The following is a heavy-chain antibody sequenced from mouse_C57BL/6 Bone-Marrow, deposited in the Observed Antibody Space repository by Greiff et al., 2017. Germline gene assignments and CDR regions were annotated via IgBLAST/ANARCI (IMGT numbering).Heavy chain of an antibody. CDR2: IDPEGGAT. V-gene: IGHV14-2*01. Sequence: EVQLQQSGAELVKPGASVKLSCTASGFNIKDYYMHWVKQRTEQGLEWIGRIDPEGGATKYAPKFQGKATITADTSSNTSYLQLSSLTSEDTDVYYCARDDSSYKYLDYWGQGTTLTVSS. CDR3: ARDDSSYKYLDY. CDR1: GFNIKDYY. J-gene: IGHJ2*01. D-gene: IGHD1-1*01.